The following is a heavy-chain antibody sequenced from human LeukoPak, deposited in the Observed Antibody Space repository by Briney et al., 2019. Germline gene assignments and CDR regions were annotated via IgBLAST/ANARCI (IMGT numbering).Heavy chain of an antibody. Sequence: SETLSLTCTVSGGPLTISYWSWIRQPPGRGLEWIGYIYYTGITKYHPSLEGRLTMSLDMSKNLISLNLDSVTAADTAVYYCVRGERCGGDCSSLQQWGQGTLITVSS. CDR1: GGPLTISY. CDR3: VRGERCGGDCSSLQQ. V-gene: IGHV4-59*13. D-gene: IGHD2-21*02. J-gene: IGHJ1*01. CDR2: IYYTGIT.